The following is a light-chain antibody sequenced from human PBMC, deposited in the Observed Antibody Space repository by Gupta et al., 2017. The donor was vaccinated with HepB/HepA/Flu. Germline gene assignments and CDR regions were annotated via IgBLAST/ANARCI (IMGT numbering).Light chain of an antibody. CDR1: SSDVGGYNY. CDR3: SSYTTSSTPVI. V-gene: IGLV2-14*03. CDR2: DVT. J-gene: IGLJ2*01. Sequence: QSALTQPASVSGSPGQSITISCTGTSSDVGGYNYVSWYQQHPGKAPKLVIYDVTNRPSGVSNRFSGSKSGNTASLTIPGLQAEDEADYYCSSYTTSSTPVIFGGGTQLTV.